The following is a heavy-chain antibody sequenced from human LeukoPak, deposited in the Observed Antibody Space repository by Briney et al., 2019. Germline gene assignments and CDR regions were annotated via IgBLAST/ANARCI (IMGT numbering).Heavy chain of an antibody. CDR1: GYTFTSYG. CDR2: ISAHDGKT. V-gene: IGHV1-18*01. D-gene: IGHD5-18*01. J-gene: IGHJ4*02. CDR3: ARGATWIQLWDQAYYFDF. Sequence: ASVKVSCKASGYTFTSYGISWVRQAPGQGLEWMGWISAHDGKTNYAQKFQGRVTMTTDTSTSTGYMELRSLRSDDSAVYFCARGATWIQLWDQAYYFDFWGQGTLVTVSS.